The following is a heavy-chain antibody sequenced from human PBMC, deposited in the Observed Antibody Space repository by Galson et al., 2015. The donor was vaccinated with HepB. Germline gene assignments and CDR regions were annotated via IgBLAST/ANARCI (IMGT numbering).Heavy chain of an antibody. CDR1: GGSFSGYY. V-gene: IGHV4-34*01. J-gene: IGHJ4*02. D-gene: IGHD1-26*01. CDR2: INHSGST. CDR3: AREGVGATFDY. Sequence: SETLSLTCAVYGGSFSGYYWSWIRQPPGKGLEWIGEINHSGSTNYNPSLKSRFTISVDTSKNQFSLKLSSVTAADTAVYYCAREGVGATFDYWGQGTLVTVSS.